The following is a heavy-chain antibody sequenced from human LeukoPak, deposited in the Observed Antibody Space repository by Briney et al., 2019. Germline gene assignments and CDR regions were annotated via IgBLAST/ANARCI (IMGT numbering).Heavy chain of an antibody. D-gene: IGHD2-2*01. V-gene: IGHV3-30*04. CDR1: GFTFSSYA. Sequence: GRSLRLSCAAPGFTFSSYAMHWVRQAPGKGLEWVAVISYEGSNKYYADSVKGRFTISRDNSKNTLYLQMSSLRAEDTAVYYCARVRSSSTSRDNWFDPWGQGTLVTVSS. CDR2: ISYEGSNK. CDR3: ARVRSSSTSRDNWFDP. J-gene: IGHJ5*02.